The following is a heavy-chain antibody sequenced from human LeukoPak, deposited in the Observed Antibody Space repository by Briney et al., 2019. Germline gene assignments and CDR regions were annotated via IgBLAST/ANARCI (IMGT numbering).Heavy chain of an antibody. CDR2: ISGSGGST. D-gene: IGHD3-10*01. CDR3: ARAPYGSGSYYMGFDY. CDR1: GFTFSSYA. V-gene: IGHV3-23*01. J-gene: IGHJ4*02. Sequence: PGGSLRLSCAASGFTFSSYAMSWVRQAPGKGLEWVSAISGSGGSTYYADSVKGRFTISRDNSKNTLYLQTNSLRAEDTAVYYCARAPYGSGSYYMGFDYWGQGTLVTVSS.